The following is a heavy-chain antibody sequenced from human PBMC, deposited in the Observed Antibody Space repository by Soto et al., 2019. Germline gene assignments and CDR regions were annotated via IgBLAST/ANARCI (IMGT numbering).Heavy chain of an antibody. Sequence: PGGSLRLSCAASGFTFSSYAMSWVRQAPGKGLKWVSAISGSGGSTYYADSVKGRFTISRDNSKNTLYLQMNSLRAEDTAVYYCATDSTFFISSSPETDFDYWGQGTLVTVSS. V-gene: IGHV3-23*01. CDR1: GFTFSSYA. D-gene: IGHD6-6*01. CDR2: ISGSGGST. CDR3: ATDSTFFISSSPETDFDY. J-gene: IGHJ4*02.